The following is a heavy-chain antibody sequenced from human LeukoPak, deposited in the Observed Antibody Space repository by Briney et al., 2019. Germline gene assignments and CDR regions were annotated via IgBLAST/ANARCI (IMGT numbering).Heavy chain of an antibody. V-gene: IGHV3-53*01. D-gene: IGHD1-14*01. CDR3: AKVLTGSQDY. CDR2: IYSGGST. J-gene: IGHJ4*02. Sequence: AGGSLRLSCAASGFTVSDNHMNWVRQAPGKGLEWVSLIYSGGSTYYADSVKGRFTISRDNSKNTLYLQMNSLRAEDTAVYFCAKVLTGSQDYWGQGTLVTVTS. CDR1: GFTVSDNH.